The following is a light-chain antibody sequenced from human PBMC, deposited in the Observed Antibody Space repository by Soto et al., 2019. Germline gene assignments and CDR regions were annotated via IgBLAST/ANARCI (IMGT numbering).Light chain of an antibody. CDR3: QQYNNWPWT. CDR2: GAS. J-gene: IGKJ1*01. V-gene: IGKV3-15*01. CDR1: PGVGTS. Sequence: IVMTQSPATLSLSPGERATLSCRASPGVGTSLAWYQQKPGQAPRLLISGASTRATGIPVRFSGSGSGTEFTLSISSLQSEDFAVYYCQQYNNWPWTVGQGTKVDIK.